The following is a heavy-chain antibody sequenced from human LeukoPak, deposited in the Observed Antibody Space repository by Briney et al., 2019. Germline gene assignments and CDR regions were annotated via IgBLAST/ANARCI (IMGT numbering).Heavy chain of an antibody. CDR2: IYTSGST. V-gene: IGHV4-4*07. CDR3: ARERRTVTTGAFDI. D-gene: IGHD4-17*01. J-gene: IGHJ3*02. CDR1: GGSISSYY. Sequence: PSETLSLTCTVSGGSISSYYWSWIRQPPGKGLEWIGRIYTSGSTNYNPSLKSRVTMSVDTSKNQFSLKLSSVTAADTAVYYCARERRTVTTGAFDIWGQGTMVTVSS.